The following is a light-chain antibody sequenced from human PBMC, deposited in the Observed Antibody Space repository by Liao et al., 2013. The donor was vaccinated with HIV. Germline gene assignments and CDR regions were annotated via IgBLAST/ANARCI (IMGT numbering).Light chain of an antibody. V-gene: IGLV3-25*02. J-gene: IGLJ3*02. Sequence: SYELTQPPSVSVSPGQTARITCSGDALPKQYAYWYQQKPGQAPLLVIYKDSERPPGIPERFSGSNFGNTATLTISSVEAGDEADYYCQVWDITTDHRVFGGGTKLTVL. CDR1: ALPKQY. CDR3: QVWDITTDHRV. CDR2: KDS.